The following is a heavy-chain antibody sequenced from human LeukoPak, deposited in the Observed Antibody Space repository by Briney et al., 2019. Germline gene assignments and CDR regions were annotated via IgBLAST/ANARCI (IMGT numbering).Heavy chain of an antibody. V-gene: IGHV1-46*01. D-gene: IGHD3-10*01. CDR1: GYTFTSYY. CDR3: ARGELLWVFVADY. CDR2: INPSRGTT. J-gene: IGHJ4*02. Sequence: ASVKVSCKASGYTFTSYYIHWVRQAPGQGLEWMGIINPSRGTTRYAQKFQGRVTVTRDMSTSTVYMDLSSLRSEDTALYYCARGELLWVFVADYWGQGTLVTVSS.